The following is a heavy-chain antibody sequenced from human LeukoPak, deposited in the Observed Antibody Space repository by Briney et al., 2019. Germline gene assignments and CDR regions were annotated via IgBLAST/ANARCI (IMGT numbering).Heavy chain of an antibody. Sequence: PSETLSLTXAVYGGSFSGYYWSWIRQPPGKGLEWIGEINHSGSTNYNPSLKSRITISVDTSKNHFSLKLSSVTAADTAVYYCARKVGGYDFWSGYGHMDVWGKGTTVTVSS. V-gene: IGHV4-34*01. D-gene: IGHD3-3*01. CDR3: ARKVGGYDFWSGYGHMDV. CDR2: INHSGST. CDR1: GGSFSGYY. J-gene: IGHJ6*03.